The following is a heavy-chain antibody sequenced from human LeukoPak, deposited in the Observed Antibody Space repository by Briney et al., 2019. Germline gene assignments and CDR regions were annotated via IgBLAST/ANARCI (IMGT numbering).Heavy chain of an antibody. Sequence: GGSLRLSCTASGFTFSSYWMHWVRQAPGKGLVWVSRIKSDGSSTSYADSVKGRFTISRDNAKNTVYLQMNSLRAEDTAVYYCARDGVQFGGAQAFDIWGQGTMVTVSS. V-gene: IGHV3-74*01. D-gene: IGHD3-10*01. CDR2: IKSDGSST. J-gene: IGHJ3*02. CDR3: ARDGVQFGGAQAFDI. CDR1: GFTFSSYW.